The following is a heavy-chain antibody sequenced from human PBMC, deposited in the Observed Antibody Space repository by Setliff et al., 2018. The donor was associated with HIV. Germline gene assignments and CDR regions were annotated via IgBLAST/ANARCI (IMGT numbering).Heavy chain of an antibody. CDR1: GYTLAALS. Sequence: VASVKVSCKVLGYTLAALSIHWVRQAPGKGLEWMGGFDPEDGERINAEKFQGRVTMTADTSTDTAYMALSSLTSEDTAVYYCATDPGRRITFGGVIVNPDYWGQGTLVTVSS. CDR3: ATDPGRRITFGGVIVNPDY. V-gene: IGHV1-24*01. J-gene: IGHJ4*02. CDR2: FDPEDGER. D-gene: IGHD3-16*02.